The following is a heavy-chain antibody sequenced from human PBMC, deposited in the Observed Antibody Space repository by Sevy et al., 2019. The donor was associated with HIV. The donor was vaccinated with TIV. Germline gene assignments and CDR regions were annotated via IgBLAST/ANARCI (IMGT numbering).Heavy chain of an antibody. CDR2: FRSKGYGGTT. Sequence: GGSLRLSCTASGFTFGDCAMSWFRQAPGKGLEWVGLFRSKGYGGTTEYAASVKGRFIMSRDDSKSIAYLQMNSLKTEDTAVYYCTRGPRGGWAFDLWGQGTMVTVSS. V-gene: IGHV3-49*03. CDR3: TRGPRGGWAFDL. D-gene: IGHD3-16*01. J-gene: IGHJ3*01. CDR1: GFTFGDCA.